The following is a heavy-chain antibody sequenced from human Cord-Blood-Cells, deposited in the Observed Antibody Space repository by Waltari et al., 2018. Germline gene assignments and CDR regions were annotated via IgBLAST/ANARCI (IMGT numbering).Heavy chain of an antibody. D-gene: IGHD7-27*01. J-gene: IGHJ3*02. CDR3: ASVTGDAPDALDI. CDR1: GYTFTSYD. CDR2: MNPNSCNT. Sequence: QVQLVQSGAEVKKPGASVKVSCKASGYTFTSYDINWVRQATGQGLEWMGWMNPNSCNTGYAQKFQGRVTMTRNTSISTAYRELSSLRSEDTAVYYCASVTGDAPDALDIWGQGTMVTVSS. V-gene: IGHV1-8*01.